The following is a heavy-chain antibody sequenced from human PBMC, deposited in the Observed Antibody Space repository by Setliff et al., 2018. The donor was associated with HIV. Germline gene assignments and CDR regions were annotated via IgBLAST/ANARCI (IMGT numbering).Heavy chain of an antibody. Sequence: SETLSLTCTVSAGSISSYYWTWIRQPPGKGLEWIGYISTRGGTTYNPSLKSRVTISVDTSKNQFSLKLSSVTAADTAVYYCARAFPMTTVVTQSGYSAFDIWGQGTMVTVS. D-gene: IGHD4-17*01. J-gene: IGHJ3*02. CDR1: AGSISSYY. CDR2: ISTRGGT. CDR3: ARAFPMTTVVTQSGYSAFDI. V-gene: IGHV4-4*09.